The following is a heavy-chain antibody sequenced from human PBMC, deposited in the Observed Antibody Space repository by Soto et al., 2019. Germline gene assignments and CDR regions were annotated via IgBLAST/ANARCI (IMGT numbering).Heavy chain of an antibody. CDR1: GFTFSNYA. Sequence: QAQMVESGGGVVQPGRSLRLSCAASGFTFSNYAMHWVRQAPGKGLEWVVVVWHGGSSKYYTDSVKGRFTVSRDNSKKAVYLQMDRLRAEDTAMYYCAKKMLADTSGYHPNGVLAMWGQGTMVTVSS. V-gene: IGHV3-33*06. CDR2: VWHGGSSK. D-gene: IGHD3-22*01. J-gene: IGHJ3*02. CDR3: AKKMLADTSGYHPNGVLAM.